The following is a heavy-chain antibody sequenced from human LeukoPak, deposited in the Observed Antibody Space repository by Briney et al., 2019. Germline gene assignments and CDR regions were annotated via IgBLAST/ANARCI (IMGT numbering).Heavy chain of an antibody. CDR2: INHSGST. CDR3: ARGSLPFGYDSSGARYYFDY. CDR1: GGSISGYY. D-gene: IGHD3-22*01. J-gene: IGHJ4*02. V-gene: IGHV4-34*01. Sequence: PSETLSLTCAVYGGSISGYYWSWIRQPPGKGLEWIGEINHSGSTNYNPSLKSRVTISVDTSKNQFSLKLSSVTAADTAVYYCARGSLPFGYDSSGARYYFDYWGQGTLVTVSS.